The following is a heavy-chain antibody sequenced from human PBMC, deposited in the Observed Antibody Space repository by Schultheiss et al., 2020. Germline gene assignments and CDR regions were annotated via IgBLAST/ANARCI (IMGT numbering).Heavy chain of an antibody. CDR1: GYTFTSYY. V-gene: IGHV1-46*01. J-gene: IGHJ3*02. Sequence: ASVKVSCKASGYTFTSYYMHWVRQAPGQGLEWMGIINPSGGSTSYAQKFQGRVTMTRDTSTSTVYMELSSLRSEDTAVYYCAGLLMRPLGSGHDAFDIWGQGTMVTVSS. CDR2: INPSGGST. CDR3: AGLLMRPLGSGHDAFDI. D-gene: IGHD2-15*01.